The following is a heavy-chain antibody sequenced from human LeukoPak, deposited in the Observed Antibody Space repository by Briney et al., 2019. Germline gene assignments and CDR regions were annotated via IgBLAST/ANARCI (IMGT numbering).Heavy chain of an antibody. CDR3: ARDHTDILTGYYDAFDI. D-gene: IGHD3-9*01. Sequence: SETLSLTCAVYGGSFSGYYWSWIRQPAGKGLEWIGRIYTSGSTNYNPSLKSRVTMSVDTSKNQFSLKLSSVTAADTAVYYCARDHTDILTGYYDAFDIWGQGTMVTVSS. CDR2: IYTSGST. J-gene: IGHJ3*02. CDR1: GGSFSGYY. V-gene: IGHV4-4*07.